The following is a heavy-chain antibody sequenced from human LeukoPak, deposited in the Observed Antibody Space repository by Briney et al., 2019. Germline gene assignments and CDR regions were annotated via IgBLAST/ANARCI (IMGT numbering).Heavy chain of an antibody. V-gene: IGHV1-69*13. CDR1: GGTFSSYA. J-gene: IGHJ6*02. CDR2: IIPIFGTA. CDR3: ARLWSGYDYCGMDV. Sequence: GASVKVSCKAAGGTFSSYAISWVRQAPGQGLEWMGGIIPIFGTANYAQKFQGRVTITADESTSTAYMELSSLRSEDTAVYYCARLWSGYDYCGMDVWGQGTTVTVSS. D-gene: IGHD3-3*01.